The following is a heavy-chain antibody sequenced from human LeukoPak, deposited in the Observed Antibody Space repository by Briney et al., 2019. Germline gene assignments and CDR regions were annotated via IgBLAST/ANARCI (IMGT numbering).Heavy chain of an antibody. D-gene: IGHD3-22*01. V-gene: IGHV1-69*06. Sequence: ASVKVSCKTSGGTFSSYSISWVRQAPGQGLEWMGGIIPISGTIKYAQKFQGRVTMTADRSTSTVYMELSSLRSEDTAVYYCARDNYYDSSGSKGAFDIWGQGTMVTVSS. CDR3: ARDNYYDSSGSKGAFDI. CDR2: IIPISGTI. J-gene: IGHJ3*02. CDR1: GGTFSSYS.